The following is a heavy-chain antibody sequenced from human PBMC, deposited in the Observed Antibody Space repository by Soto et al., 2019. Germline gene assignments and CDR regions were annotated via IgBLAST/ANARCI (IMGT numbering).Heavy chain of an antibody. Sequence: EVQLLESGGGLVQPGGSLRLSCAASEFTFSNYPMSWVRQVPGKGLEWVSGISPTGTYYAGPVRGRFTISRDNSQSTLYLQMNSLRGEDTAVYYCAKEYYYGSGGAFDYWGRGTLVTVSS. J-gene: IGHJ4*02. CDR2: ISPTGT. CDR1: EFTFSNYP. V-gene: IGHV3-23*01. CDR3: AKEYYYGSGGAFDY. D-gene: IGHD3-10*01.